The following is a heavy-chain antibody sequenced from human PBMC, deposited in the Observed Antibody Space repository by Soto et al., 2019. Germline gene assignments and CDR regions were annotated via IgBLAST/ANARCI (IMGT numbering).Heavy chain of an antibody. Sequence: QVQLVQSGAEVKKPGASVKVSCRASGYTFTIYGISWVRQAPGQGREWMGGISAYNGNTNYAQKLQGRVTMTTDTSTSTAYMELRSLRSDDTAVYYCARDYYDSSGYPQLDYWGQGTLVTVSS. CDR2: ISAYNGNT. D-gene: IGHD3-22*01. CDR1: GYTFTIYG. J-gene: IGHJ4*02. V-gene: IGHV1-18*01. CDR3: ARDYYDSSGYPQLDY.